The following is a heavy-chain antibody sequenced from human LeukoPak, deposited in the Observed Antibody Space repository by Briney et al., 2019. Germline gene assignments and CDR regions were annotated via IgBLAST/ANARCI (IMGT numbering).Heavy chain of an antibody. D-gene: IGHD3-10*01. CDR3: ARALGEGPDGFDP. Sequence: SETLSLTCAVSGGSISSSNWWSWVRQPPGKGLEWIGEIYHSVSTNYNPSLKSRVTISVDKSKNQFSLKLSSVTAADTAVYYCARALGEGPDGFDPWGQGTLVTVSS. CDR1: GGSISSSNW. V-gene: IGHV4-4*02. CDR2: IYHSVST. J-gene: IGHJ5*02.